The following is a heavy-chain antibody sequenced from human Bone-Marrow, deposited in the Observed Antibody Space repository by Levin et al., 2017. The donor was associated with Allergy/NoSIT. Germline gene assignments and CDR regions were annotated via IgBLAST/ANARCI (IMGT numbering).Heavy chain of an antibody. Sequence: SCAASGFTFSRSGMHWVRPAPGKGLEWVAIIWYDGSIQYYADSVKGRFTISRASSKNTLYLQMNSLRAEATAVYYWARDKSTGYIDYWGQGTLVTVSS. CDR3: ARDKSTGYIDY. J-gene: IGHJ4*02. V-gene: IGHV3-33*01. D-gene: IGHD5-12*01. CDR1: GFTFSRSG. CDR2: IWYDGSIQ.